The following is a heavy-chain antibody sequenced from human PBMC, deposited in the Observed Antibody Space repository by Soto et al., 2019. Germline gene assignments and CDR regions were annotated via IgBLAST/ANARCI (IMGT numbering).Heavy chain of an antibody. J-gene: IGHJ6*02. Sequence: EVQLVESGGGLVKPGGSLRLSCAASGFTFSTYSMNWVRQSPGKGLVWVSSISSSSSYIYYADSVKGRFTISRDNAKNALDLQMNSLSAEDKALYYCARYDSSGYYWPYYYYGMDVWGQGTTVTVSS. CDR3: ARYDSSGYYWPYYYYGMDV. CDR1: GFTFSTYS. CDR2: ISSSSSYI. D-gene: IGHD3-22*01. V-gene: IGHV3-21*01.